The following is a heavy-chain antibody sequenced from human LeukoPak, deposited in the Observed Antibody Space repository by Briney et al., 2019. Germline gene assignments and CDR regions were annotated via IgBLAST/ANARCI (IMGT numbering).Heavy chain of an antibody. CDR1: GGSISSYY. D-gene: IGHD3-10*01. CDR3: ARGLMVRGIAHSSFDY. CDR2: IYYSGST. Sequence: SETLSLTCTVSGGSISSYYWSWIRQPPGKGLEWIGYIYYSGSTNYNPSLKSRVTISVDTSKNQSSLKLSSVTAADTAVYYCARGLMVRGIAHSSFDYWGQGTLVTVSS. J-gene: IGHJ4*02. V-gene: IGHV4-59*01.